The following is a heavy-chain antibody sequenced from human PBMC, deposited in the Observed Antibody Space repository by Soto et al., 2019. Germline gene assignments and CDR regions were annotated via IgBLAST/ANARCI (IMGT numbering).Heavy chain of an antibody. CDR1: SGSINSRSYC. Sequence: SETLSLTCTVSSGSINSRSYCWGWIRQPPGRGLEWIGNMCYSGNTYYNPSLKSRVTMSVDTSKNQFSLKLSSVTAADTAVYFCAGLNNYEINWFDPWGQGTLVTVSS. CDR2: MCYSGNT. V-gene: IGHV4-39*01. CDR3: AGLNNYEINWFDP. J-gene: IGHJ5*02. D-gene: IGHD4-4*01.